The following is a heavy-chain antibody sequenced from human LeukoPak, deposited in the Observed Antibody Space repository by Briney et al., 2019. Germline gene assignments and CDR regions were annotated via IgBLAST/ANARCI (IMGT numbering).Heavy chain of an antibody. CDR3: ARDRPAPGAITVTTTSGYYGMDV. V-gene: IGHV1-18*01. CDR1: GYTFTSYG. D-gene: IGHD4-11*01. CDR2: ISAYNGNT. J-gene: IGHJ6*02. Sequence: ASVKVSCKASGYTFTSYGISWVRRAPGQGLEWMGWISAYNGNTNYAQKLQGRVTMTTDTSTSTAYMELRSLRSDDTAVYYCARDRPAPGAITVTTTSGYYGMDVWGQGTTVTVSS.